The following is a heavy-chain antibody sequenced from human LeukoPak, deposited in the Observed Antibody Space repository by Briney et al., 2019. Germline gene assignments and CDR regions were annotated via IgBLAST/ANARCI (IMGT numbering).Heavy chain of an antibody. CDR2: IIPIFGTA. D-gene: IGHD3-10*01. J-gene: IGHJ3*02. CDR1: GGTFSSYA. CDR3: ARDRKYYYGSGSHSDAFDI. V-gene: IGHV1-69*13. Sequence: GASVKVSCKASGGTFSSYAISWVRQAPGQGLERMGGIIPIFGTANYAQKFQGRVTITADESTSTAYMELSSLRSEDTAVYYCARDRKYYYGSGSHSDAFDIWGQGTMVTVSS.